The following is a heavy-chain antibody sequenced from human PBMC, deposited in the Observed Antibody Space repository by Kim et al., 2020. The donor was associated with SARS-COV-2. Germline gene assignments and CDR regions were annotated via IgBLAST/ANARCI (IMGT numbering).Heavy chain of an antibody. Sequence: GGSLRLSCAASGFTFSNYWMAWVRQAPGKGLEWVANIKQGGNEKNYVDSVKGRFTISRDNPKNSLSLQMNSLRAEDTAVYYCARDDDGALDFWGQGTLVTVSS. V-gene: IGHV3-7*05. CDR2: IKQGGNEK. J-gene: IGHJ4*02. CDR3: ARDDDGALDF. CDR1: GFTFSNYW. D-gene: IGHD4-17*01.